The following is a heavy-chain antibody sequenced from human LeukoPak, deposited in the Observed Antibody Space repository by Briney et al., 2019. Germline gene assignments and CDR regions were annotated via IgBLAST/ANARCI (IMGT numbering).Heavy chain of an antibody. Sequence: GGSLRLSCAASGFTFSSYWMSWVRQAPGKGLEWVANIKQDGSEKYYVDSVKGRFTISRDNAKNSLYLQMNSLRAEDTAVYYCARDRDGYSYGYAFDYWGQGTLVTVSS. CDR3: ARDRDGYSYGYAFDY. J-gene: IGHJ4*02. CDR2: IKQDGSEK. CDR1: GFTFSSYW. D-gene: IGHD5-18*01. V-gene: IGHV3-7*03.